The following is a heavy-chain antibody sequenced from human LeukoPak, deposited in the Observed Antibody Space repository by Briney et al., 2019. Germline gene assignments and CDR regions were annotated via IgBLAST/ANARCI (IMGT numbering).Heavy chain of an antibody. CDR1: GFTFSSYG. CDR2: ILYDGSNK. V-gene: IGHV3-30*18. CDR3: AKLGIAAASTQDAFDI. Sequence: GRSLRLSCAASGFTFSSYGMHWVRQAPGKGLEWVAVILYDGSNKYYADSVKGRFTISRDNSKNTLYLQMNSLRAEDTAVYYCAKLGIAAASTQDAFDIWGQGTMVTVSS. J-gene: IGHJ3*02. D-gene: IGHD6-13*01.